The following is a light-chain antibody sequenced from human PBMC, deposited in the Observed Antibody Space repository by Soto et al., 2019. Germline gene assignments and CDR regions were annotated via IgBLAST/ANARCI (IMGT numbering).Light chain of an antibody. CDR1: SSDVGSYNL. CDR3: CSYAGSSTYVV. CDR2: EVS. Sequence: QSALTQPASVSGSPGQSITISCTGTSSDVGSYNLVSWYQQHPGKAPKLMIYEVSKRPSGVSNRFSGSKSGNTASLTISGLQAEDEADYYCCSYAGSSTYVVFGGGTKLDRP. V-gene: IGLV2-23*02. J-gene: IGLJ2*01.